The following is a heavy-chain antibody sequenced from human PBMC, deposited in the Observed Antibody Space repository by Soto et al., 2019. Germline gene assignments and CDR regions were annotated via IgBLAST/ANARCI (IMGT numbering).Heavy chain of an antibody. CDR2: ISSSGSTI. CDR1: GFKFNNHA. J-gene: IGHJ5*02. V-gene: IGHV3-48*03. Sequence: VQLVESGGGVVQPGRSLRLSCAASGFKFNNHAMHWVRQVPGKGLEWVSYISSSGSTIYYADSVKGRFTISRDNAKNSLYLQMNSLRAEDTAVYYCARGEKGYCSGGSCLNWFDPWGQGTLVTVSS. D-gene: IGHD2-15*01. CDR3: ARGEKGYCSGGSCLNWFDP.